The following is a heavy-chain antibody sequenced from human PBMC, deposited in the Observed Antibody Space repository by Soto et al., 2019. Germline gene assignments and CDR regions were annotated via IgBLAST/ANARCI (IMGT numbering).Heavy chain of an antibody. CDR3: ARYPLVGIAVAVGGPFDY. Sequence: QVQLQESGPGLVKPSETLSLTCTVSGGSVSSGSYYWSWIRQPPGKGLEWIGYIYYSGSTNYNPSLKSRVTISVDASKNQSPMKLSSVPAADTAVYYCARYPLVGIAVAVGGPFDYWGQGTLVTVSS. CDR1: GGSVSSGSYY. J-gene: IGHJ4*02. CDR2: IYYSGST. D-gene: IGHD6-19*01. V-gene: IGHV4-61*01.